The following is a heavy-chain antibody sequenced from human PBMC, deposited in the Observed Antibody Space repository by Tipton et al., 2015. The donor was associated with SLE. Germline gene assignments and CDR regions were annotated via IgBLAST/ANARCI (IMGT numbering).Heavy chain of an antibody. D-gene: IGHD6-19*01. V-gene: IGHV3-48*04. Sequence: SLRLSCAASGFTFSSYWMHWVRQAPGKGLEWVSYISGSGSTIYYADSVKGRFTISRDNAKNSLYLQMNSLGAEDTAVYYCARLDPVYTSGSDYWGQGTLVTVSS. J-gene: IGHJ4*02. CDR3: ARLDPVYTSGSDY. CDR2: ISGSGSTI. CDR1: GFTFSSYW.